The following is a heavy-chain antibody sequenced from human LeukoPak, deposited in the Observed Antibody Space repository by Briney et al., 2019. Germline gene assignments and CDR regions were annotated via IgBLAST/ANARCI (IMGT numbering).Heavy chain of an antibody. V-gene: IGHV4-59*01. CDR2: IYNRGST. CDR3: AREGNYDILTGLDAFDI. J-gene: IGHJ3*02. D-gene: IGHD3-9*01. Sequence: PSETLSLTCTVSGGSISSYYWGWIRQPPRKGLEWIGYIYNRGSTNYNPSLKSRVTISVDTSKNQFSLKLSSVTAADTAVYYCAREGNYDILTGLDAFDIWGQGTMVTVSS. CDR1: GGSISSYY.